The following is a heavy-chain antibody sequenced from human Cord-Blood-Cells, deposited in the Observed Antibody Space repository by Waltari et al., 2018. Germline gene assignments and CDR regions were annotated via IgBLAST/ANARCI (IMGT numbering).Heavy chain of an antibody. Sequence: EVQLVESGGGLVQPGGSLRLSCAASGFTFSSYEMNWVRQAPGKGLEWVSYISSSGSTIYYADSVKGRFTISRDNAKNSLYLQMNSLRAEDTAVYYCATTLHFGVVRYYFDYWGQGTLVTVSS. J-gene: IGHJ4*02. D-gene: IGHD3-3*01. CDR3: ATTLHFGVVRYYFDY. CDR1: GFTFSSYE. CDR2: ISSSGSTI. V-gene: IGHV3-48*03.